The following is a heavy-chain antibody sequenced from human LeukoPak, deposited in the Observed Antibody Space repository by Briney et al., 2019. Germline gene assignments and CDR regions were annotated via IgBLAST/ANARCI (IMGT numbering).Heavy chain of an antibody. CDR1: GGSISSYY. J-gene: IGHJ6*03. Sequence: SETLSLTCTVSGGSISSYYWSWTRQPPGKGLEWIGYIYYSGSTNYNPSLKSRVTISVDTSKNQFSLKLSSVTAADTAVYYCARTSYSGSTYYYSYIDVWGKGTTVTVSS. CDR3: ARTSYSGSTYYYSYIDV. V-gene: IGHV4-59*08. CDR2: IYYSGST. D-gene: IGHD5-12*01.